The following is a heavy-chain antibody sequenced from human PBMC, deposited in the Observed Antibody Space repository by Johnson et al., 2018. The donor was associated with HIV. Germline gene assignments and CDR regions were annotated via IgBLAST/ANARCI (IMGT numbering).Heavy chain of an antibody. CDR1: GFTFSSYA. CDR3: ARGGRGVRITMIVVVPNDAFDI. J-gene: IGHJ3*02. Sequence: VQLVESGGGVVQPGRSLRLSCAASGFTFSSYAMHWVRQAPGKGLEWVSAISGSGGSTYYADSVKGRFTISRDSSKNTLYLQMNSLRAEDTAVYYCARGGRGVRITMIVVVPNDAFDIWGQGTMVTVSS. V-gene: IGHV3-23*04. CDR2: ISGSGGST. D-gene: IGHD3-22*01.